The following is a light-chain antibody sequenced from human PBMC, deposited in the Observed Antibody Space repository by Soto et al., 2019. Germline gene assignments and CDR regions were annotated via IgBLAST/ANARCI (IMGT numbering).Light chain of an antibody. J-gene: IGKJ1*01. CDR3: QVYGSSPKT. V-gene: IGKV3-20*01. CDR1: QPVNSGY. Sequence: IVLTQSPGTLSLSPGEGATLSCRASQPVNSGYLAWYQQTPGQAPRLLMYGVSTRDTGIPDRFSGSGAGTDFTLTISRLEPGDFAVYYCQVYGSSPKTFGQGTKVEFK. CDR2: GVS.